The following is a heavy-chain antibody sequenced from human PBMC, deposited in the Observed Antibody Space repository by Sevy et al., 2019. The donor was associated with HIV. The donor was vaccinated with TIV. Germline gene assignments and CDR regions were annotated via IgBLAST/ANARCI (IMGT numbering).Heavy chain of an antibody. CDR3: ARAYSDYYYAMDV. Sequence: SETLSLTCTVSGDSISGYYWSWIRQPPGKGLEWIGYVYYSGRTNYNPSLRSRVTISQDTSKNQISLKLNSVTAADKAVYYCARAYSDYYYAMDVWGQGTTVTVSS. J-gene: IGHJ6*02. V-gene: IGHV4-59*01. D-gene: IGHD2-15*01. CDR2: VYYSGRT. CDR1: GDSISGYY.